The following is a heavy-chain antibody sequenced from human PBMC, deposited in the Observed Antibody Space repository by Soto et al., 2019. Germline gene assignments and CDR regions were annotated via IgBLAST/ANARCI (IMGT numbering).Heavy chain of an antibody. CDR3: ATSGYSGYYYGMDV. CDR1: GGSISSGGYS. D-gene: IGHD6-13*01. V-gene: IGHV4-30-2*01. CDR2: IYHSGST. J-gene: IGHJ6*02. Sequence: SETLSLTCAVSGGSISSGGYSWGWIRQPPGKGLEWIGYIYHSGSTYYNPSLKSRVTISVDRSKNQFSLKLSSVTAADTAVYYCATSGYSGYYYGMDVWGQGTTVTVSS.